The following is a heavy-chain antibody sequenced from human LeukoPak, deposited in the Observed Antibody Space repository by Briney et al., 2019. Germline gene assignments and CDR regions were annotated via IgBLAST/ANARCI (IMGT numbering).Heavy chain of an antibody. J-gene: IGHJ4*02. V-gene: IGHV3-21*01. CDR2: ISSSSSYI. CDR3: ARAGREMATIPPDY. Sequence: GGSLRLSCAASGFTFSSYSMNWVRQAPGKGREWGSSISSSSSYIYYADSVKGRFTISRDNAKNSLYLQMNSLRAEDTAVYYCARAGREMATIPPDYWGQGTLVTVSS. CDR1: GFTFSSYS. D-gene: IGHD5-12*01.